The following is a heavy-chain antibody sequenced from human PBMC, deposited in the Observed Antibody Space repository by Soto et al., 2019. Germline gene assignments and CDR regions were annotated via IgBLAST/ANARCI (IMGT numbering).Heavy chain of an antibody. Sequence: GGSLRLSCAASGFTFSSYSMNWVRQAPGKGLEWVSYISSSSSTIYYADSVKGRFTISRDNAKNSLYLQMNSLRAEDTAVYYCAVTNLGYCSGGSCYVDYWGQGTLVTVSS. CDR1: GFTFSSYS. D-gene: IGHD2-15*01. CDR2: ISSSSSTI. V-gene: IGHV3-48*01. J-gene: IGHJ4*02. CDR3: AVTNLGYCSGGSCYVDY.